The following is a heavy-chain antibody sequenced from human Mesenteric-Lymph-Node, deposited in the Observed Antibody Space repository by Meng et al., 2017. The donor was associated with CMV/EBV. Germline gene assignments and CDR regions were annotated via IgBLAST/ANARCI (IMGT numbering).Heavy chain of an antibody. J-gene: IGHJ4*02. D-gene: IGHD3-10*01. V-gene: IGHV4-61*07. CDR3: ARQYYYGSGSHPFDH. CDR1: GSVSSDNYC. CDR2: FYGGGST. Sequence: GSVSSDNYCCSCIRQPRGKGLGWIGYFYGGGSTTYNPSLKSRVTISGDTSRNQFSLRLNSVTAADTAVYFCARQYYYGSGSHPFDHWGQGTLVTVSS.